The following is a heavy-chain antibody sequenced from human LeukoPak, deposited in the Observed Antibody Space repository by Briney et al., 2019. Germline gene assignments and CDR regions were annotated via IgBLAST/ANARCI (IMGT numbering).Heavy chain of an antibody. J-gene: IGHJ4*02. V-gene: IGHV4-61*01. Sequence: SETLPLTCTVSGGSVSSGSYYWSWIRQPPGKGLEWIGYIYYSGGTNYNPSLKSRVTISVDTSKNQFSLKLSSVTAADTAVYYCARVQFLCSGGSCYLYYFDYWGQGTLVTVSS. CDR1: GGSVSSGSYY. D-gene: IGHD2-15*01. CDR3: ARVQFLCSGGSCYLYYFDY. CDR2: IYYSGGT.